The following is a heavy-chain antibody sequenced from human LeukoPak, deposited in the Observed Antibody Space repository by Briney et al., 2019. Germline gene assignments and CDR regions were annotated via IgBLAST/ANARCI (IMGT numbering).Heavy chain of an antibody. D-gene: IGHD6-19*01. CDR2: IKQDGSEK. CDR1: GLTFSSYW. J-gene: IGHJ4*02. Sequence: GGSLRLSCAASGLTFSSYWMSWVRQAPGKGLEWVANIKQDGSEKYYVDSVKGRFTISRDNAKNSLYLQMNSLRAEDTAVYYCARGARQWLVPDFDYWGQGTLVTVSS. V-gene: IGHV3-7*01. CDR3: ARGARQWLVPDFDY.